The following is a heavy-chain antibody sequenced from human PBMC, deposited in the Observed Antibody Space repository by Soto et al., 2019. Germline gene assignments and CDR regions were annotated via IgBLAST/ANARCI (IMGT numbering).Heavy chain of an antibody. Sequence: GASVKVSCKASGGTFSSYAISWVRQAPGQGLEWMGGIIPIFGTANYAQKFQGRVTITADESTSTAYMELSSLRSEDTAVYYCARDLPRGYCSSTSCHYYYGMDVWGQGTTVTVSS. CDR2: IIPIFGTA. CDR1: GGTFSSYA. J-gene: IGHJ6*02. D-gene: IGHD2-2*01. V-gene: IGHV1-69*13. CDR3: ARDLPRGYCSSTSCHYYYGMDV.